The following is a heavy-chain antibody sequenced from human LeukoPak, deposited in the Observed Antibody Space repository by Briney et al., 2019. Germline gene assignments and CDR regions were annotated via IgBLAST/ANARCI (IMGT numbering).Heavy chain of an antibody. J-gene: IGHJ4*02. D-gene: IGHD1-1*01. V-gene: IGHV1-2*02. CDR2: IVPNSGGT. Sequence: ASVKVSCKTSGYTFTDYYIHWVRQAPGQGLEWMGWIVPNSGGTNYAQKFQGRVTMTRDTSISTAYMELSRLRYDDTAVYYCATLGGTSFDYWGQGALVIVSS. CDR3: ATLGGTSFDY. CDR1: GYTFTDYY.